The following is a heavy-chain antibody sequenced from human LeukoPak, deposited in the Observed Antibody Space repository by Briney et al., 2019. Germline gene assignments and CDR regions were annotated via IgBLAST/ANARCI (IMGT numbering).Heavy chain of an antibody. D-gene: IGHD3-9*01. CDR1: GFTFRRYW. CDR3: ARGGKYDILTGYRRSRLLSDF. Sequence: GGSLRLSCTASGFTFRRYWMSWVRQAPGKGLEWVANINEDGNKKYYVDSVRGRFTISRDNTKNSLYLQMNSLRAEDSAVYYCARGGKYDILTGYRRSRLLSDFWGQGTLVTVSS. J-gene: IGHJ4*02. CDR2: INEDGNKK. V-gene: IGHV3-7*01.